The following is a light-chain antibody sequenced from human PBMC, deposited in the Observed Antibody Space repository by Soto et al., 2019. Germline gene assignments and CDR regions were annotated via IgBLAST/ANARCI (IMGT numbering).Light chain of an antibody. Sequence: EVVMTQSPATLSVSPGERATLSCRASQSVSSNLAWYQQKHGQAPRPLIYGASTRATGIPARFSGSGSGTEFTLTISSLQSEDFAVYYCQQYDNWPPITFGQGTRLEIK. V-gene: IGKV3-15*01. J-gene: IGKJ5*01. CDR1: QSVSSN. CDR3: QQYDNWPPIT. CDR2: GAS.